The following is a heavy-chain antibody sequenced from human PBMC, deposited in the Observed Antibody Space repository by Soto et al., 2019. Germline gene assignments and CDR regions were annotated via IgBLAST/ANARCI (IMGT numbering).Heavy chain of an antibody. CDR2: ISGSGGST. CDR1: GFTFSSYA. V-gene: IGHV3-23*01. J-gene: IGHJ6*03. Sequence: GGSLRLSCAASGFTFSSYAMSWVRQAPGKGLEWVSAISGSGGSTYYADSVKGRFTISRDNSKNTLYLQMNSLRAEDTAVYYCAKDSQLTGVGKYYDFWSGYGPNYYYYYYMDVWGKGTTVTVSS. D-gene: IGHD3-3*01. CDR3: AKDSQLTGVGKYYDFWSGYGPNYYYYYYMDV.